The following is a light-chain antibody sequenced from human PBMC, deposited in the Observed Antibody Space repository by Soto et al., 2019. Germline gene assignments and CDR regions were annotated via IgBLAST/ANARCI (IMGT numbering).Light chain of an antibody. CDR1: QSVSSSY. CDR3: QQYGGSPFT. J-gene: IGKJ3*01. V-gene: IGKV3-20*01. Sequence: EIVLTQSPGTLSLSPGERATLSCRASQSVSSSYLAWYQQKPGQAPRLLIYGASTRATGSPDRFSGGGSGTDFTLTISRLEPEDFAVYYCQQYGGSPFTFGPGSKVDIK. CDR2: GAS.